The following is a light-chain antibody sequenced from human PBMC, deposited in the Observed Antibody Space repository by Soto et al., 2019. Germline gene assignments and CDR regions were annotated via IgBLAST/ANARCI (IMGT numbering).Light chain of an antibody. V-gene: IGKV1-39*01. CDR2: AAS. J-gene: IGKJ1*01. Sequence: DIQMTQSPSSLSASVGDSVTITCRASPSISTYLNWYQQKPGKAPMLLIYAASSLQSGVPSRFSGSGSGTDFTLTISSLQPEDFATYYCQQSYSTPPTFGQGTKVDIK. CDR1: PSISTY. CDR3: QQSYSTPPT.